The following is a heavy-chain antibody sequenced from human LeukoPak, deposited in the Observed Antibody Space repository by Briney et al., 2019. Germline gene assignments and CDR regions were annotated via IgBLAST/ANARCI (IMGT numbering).Heavy chain of an antibody. CDR2: ISTYNANT. J-gene: IGHJ3*02. CDR1: GYTFSSYA. V-gene: IGHV1-18*01. Sequence: SVKVSCKASGYTFSSYAISWVRQAPGQGLEWMGWISTYNANTNYAQKLQGRVTMTTDMSTSTAYMELRSLRSDDTAVYYCARARRDAFDIWGQGTMVTVSS. CDR3: ARARRDAFDI.